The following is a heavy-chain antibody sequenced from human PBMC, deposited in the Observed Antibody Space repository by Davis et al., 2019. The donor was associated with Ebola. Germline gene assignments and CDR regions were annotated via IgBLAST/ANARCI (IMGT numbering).Heavy chain of an antibody. D-gene: IGHD4-23*01. Sequence: PSETLSLTCTVSGGSISSYYWSWIRQPPGKGLEWIGYIYYSGSTNYNPSLKSRVTISVDTSKNQFSLKLSSVTAADTAVYYCAREEYGGIYYWGQGTLVTVSS. CDR2: IYYSGST. J-gene: IGHJ4*02. V-gene: IGHV4-59*01. CDR3: AREEYGGIYY. CDR1: GGSISSYY.